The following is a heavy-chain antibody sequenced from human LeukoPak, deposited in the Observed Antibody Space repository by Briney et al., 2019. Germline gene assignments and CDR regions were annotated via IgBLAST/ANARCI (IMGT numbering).Heavy chain of an antibody. Sequence: AAVKVSCKASLGTFSIYTISGVRQAPEQGVEWMGRIIPIFGIANYAQKFQGRVTITADKSTSTAYMELSSLRSEDTAVYYCAKHSRGWYEFDYWGQGNLVTVSS. CDR2: IIPIFGIA. V-gene: IGHV1-69*02. D-gene: IGHD6-19*01. CDR3: AKHSRGWYEFDY. J-gene: IGHJ4*02. CDR1: LGTFSIYT.